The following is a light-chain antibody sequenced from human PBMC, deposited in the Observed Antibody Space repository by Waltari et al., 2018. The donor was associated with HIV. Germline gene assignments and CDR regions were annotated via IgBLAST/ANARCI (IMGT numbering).Light chain of an antibody. J-gene: IGLJ3*02. V-gene: IGLV3-25*03. CDR1: ALPKQF. Sequence: SYELTHPPPVSVSPGQPARITCPGDALPKQFAYWYQQRPGQAPVLVIYKDTERPSGIPERFSGSSSGTTATLTIIGVQAQDEADYHCQSADSNASLWVFGGGTKLTVL. CDR3: QSADSNASLWV. CDR2: KDT.